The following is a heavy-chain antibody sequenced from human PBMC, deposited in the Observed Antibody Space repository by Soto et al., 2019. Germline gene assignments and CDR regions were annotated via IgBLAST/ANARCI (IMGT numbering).Heavy chain of an antibody. J-gene: IGHJ5*02. CDR3: ATARPRIAAAGMGFGWFDP. Sequence: QVQLVQSGAEVKKPGASVKVSCKVSGYTFTELSMHWVRQAPGKGLEWMGGFDPEDGETIYAQKFQGRVTMTEDTSTDTAYMELSSLRSEDTAVYYCATARPRIAAAGMGFGWFDPWGQGTLVTVSS. V-gene: IGHV1-24*01. CDR1: GYTFTELS. CDR2: FDPEDGET. D-gene: IGHD6-13*01.